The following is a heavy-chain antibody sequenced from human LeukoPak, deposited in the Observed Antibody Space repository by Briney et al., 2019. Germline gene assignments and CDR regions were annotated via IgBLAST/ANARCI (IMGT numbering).Heavy chain of an antibody. Sequence: GGSLRLSCAASGFIFSSYWMAWVRQAPGKGLEWVANIKEDGSDKNYVESLKGRFTISRDNAKNSLYLQMDSLRAEDTAVYYCARDAGYGYDRFNYWGQGTQVTVSS. D-gene: IGHD5-18*01. V-gene: IGHV3-7*01. CDR2: IKEDGSDK. CDR3: ARDAGYGYDRFNY. CDR1: GFIFSSYW. J-gene: IGHJ4*02.